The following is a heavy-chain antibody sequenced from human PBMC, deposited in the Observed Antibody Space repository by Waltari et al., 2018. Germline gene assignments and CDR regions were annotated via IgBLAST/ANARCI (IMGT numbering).Heavy chain of an antibody. J-gene: IGHJ4*02. Sequence: QVQLVESGGGVVQPGRSLRLSCAASGFTFSSYGMHWVRQAPGKGLEWVAVIWYDGSNKYYADSVKGRFTISRDNSKNTLYLQMNSLRAEDTAVYYCARDPNYVDTAMENDYWGQGTLVTVSS. CDR1: GFTFSSYG. D-gene: IGHD5-18*01. V-gene: IGHV3-33*01. CDR2: IWYDGSNK. CDR3: ARDPNYVDTAMENDY.